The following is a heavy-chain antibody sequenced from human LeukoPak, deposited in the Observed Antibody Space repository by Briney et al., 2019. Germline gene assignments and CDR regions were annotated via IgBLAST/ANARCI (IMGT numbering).Heavy chain of an antibody. J-gene: IGHJ4*02. CDR3: TTRGGLGY. Sequence: GGSLRLSCAGSGFTFSDAWMSWVRQAPGQGLEWVVRIKNKVDGGTTDYAARAKGRFTISRDDAKNTAYLQMSRLNLEDTGVYYCTTRGGLGYWGQGTLVTVSS. V-gene: IGHV3-15*01. D-gene: IGHD3-10*01. CDR2: IKNKVDGGTT. CDR1: GFTFSDAW.